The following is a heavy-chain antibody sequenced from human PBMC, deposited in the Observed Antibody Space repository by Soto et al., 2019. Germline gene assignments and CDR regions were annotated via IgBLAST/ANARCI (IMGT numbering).Heavy chain of an antibody. CDR2: ISSSGSTI. CDR3: ARDRGVTAPYYYYYGMDV. CDR1: GFTVSIYE. D-gene: IGHD2-21*02. V-gene: IGHV3-48*03. J-gene: IGHJ6*02. Sequence: GGCLRLSCAASGFTVSIYEMNWVRPAPGNGLEWVSYISSSGSTISYADSVKGRFTISRDNAKNSMYLQMNSLRAEDTAVYYCARDRGVTAPYYYYYGMDVWGQGTTVTVSS.